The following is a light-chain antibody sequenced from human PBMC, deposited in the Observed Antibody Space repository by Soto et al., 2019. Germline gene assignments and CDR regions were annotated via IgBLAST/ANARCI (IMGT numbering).Light chain of an antibody. CDR1: SSDVGGYNY. CDR2: DVS. V-gene: IGLV2-14*03. CDR3: SSYTSSGTVV. J-gene: IGLJ2*01. Sequence: QSVLTQPASVSGSPGQSITISCTGTSSDVGGYNYVCWYQQHPGKAPNLIIHDVSNRPSGVSHRFSGSKSGNTASLSISGLQAEDEADYYCSSYTSSGTVVFGGGTKLTVL.